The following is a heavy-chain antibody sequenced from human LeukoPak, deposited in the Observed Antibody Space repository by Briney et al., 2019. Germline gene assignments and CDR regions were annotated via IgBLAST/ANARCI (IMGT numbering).Heavy chain of an antibody. J-gene: IGHJ6*02. Sequence: GGCLRLSCAASGFTFSSYLMSWVGQAPGKGLEWVANIKQDGSEKYYVDSVKGRFTITRDNAKNSLYLQMNSLRAEDTAVYYCASSRLSSSMDVWGQGTTVTVSS. CDR2: IKQDGSEK. CDR1: GFTFSSYL. V-gene: IGHV3-7*01. D-gene: IGHD3-16*02. CDR3: ASSRLSSSMDV.